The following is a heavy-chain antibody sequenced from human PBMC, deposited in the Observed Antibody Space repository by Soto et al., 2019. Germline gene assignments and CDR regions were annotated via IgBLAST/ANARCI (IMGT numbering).Heavy chain of an antibody. J-gene: IGHJ3*02. V-gene: IGHV5-10-1*01. D-gene: IGHD3-22*01. CDR1: GYSFTSYW. CDR3: AEGPHYYDSSGDDAFDS. Sequence: PGESLKISCKGSGYSFTSYWISWVRQMPGKGLEWMGRIDPSDSYTNYSPSFQGHVTISADKSISTAYLQWSSLKASDTAMYYCAEGPHYYDSSGDDAFDSRGQGTRITVSS. CDR2: IDPSDSYT.